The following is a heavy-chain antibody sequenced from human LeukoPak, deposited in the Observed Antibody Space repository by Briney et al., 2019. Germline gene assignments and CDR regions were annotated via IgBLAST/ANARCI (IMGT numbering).Heavy chain of an antibody. D-gene: IGHD3-22*01. J-gene: IGHJ3*02. CDR3: ARQGGTMIAVVTVALDI. V-gene: IGHV1-2*02. Sequence: ASVRVSCKASGYTFTGYYMHWVRQAPGQGLEWMGWINPNSGGTKYAQKFQARVTMTRDTSISTAYIEMNRLRSDDTAVYYCARQGGTMIAVVTVALDIWGQGTMVTVSS. CDR2: INPNSGGT. CDR1: GYTFTGYY.